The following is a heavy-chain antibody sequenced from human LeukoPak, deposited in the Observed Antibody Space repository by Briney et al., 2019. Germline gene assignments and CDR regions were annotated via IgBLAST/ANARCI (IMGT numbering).Heavy chain of an antibody. CDR2: INHSGST. Sequence: SETLSLTCAVYGGSFSGYYWSWIRHPPGKGLEWIGEINHSGSTNYNPSLKSRVTISVDTSKSQFSLKLSSVTAADTAVYYCARLGEDYDILTGAPVWYFDLWGRGTLVTVSS. V-gene: IGHV4-34*01. J-gene: IGHJ2*01. D-gene: IGHD3-9*01. CDR3: ARLGEDYDILTGAPVWYFDL. CDR1: GGSFSGYY.